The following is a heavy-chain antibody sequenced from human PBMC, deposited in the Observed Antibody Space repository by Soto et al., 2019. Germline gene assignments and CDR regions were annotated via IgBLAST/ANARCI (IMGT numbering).Heavy chain of an antibody. CDR1: GFTFSSYG. CDR3: AREDIVVVPAASGSYYGMDV. Sequence: PVGSLRLSCAASGFTFSSYGMHWVRQAPGKGLEWVAVIWYDGSNKYYADSVKGRFTISRDNSKNTLYLQMNSLRAEDTAVYYCAREDIVVVPAASGSYYGMDVWGQGTTVTVSS. V-gene: IGHV3-33*01. D-gene: IGHD2-2*01. CDR2: IWYDGSNK. J-gene: IGHJ6*02.